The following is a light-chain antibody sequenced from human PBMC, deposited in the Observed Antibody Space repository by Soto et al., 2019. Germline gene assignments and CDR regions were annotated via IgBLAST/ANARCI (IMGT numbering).Light chain of an antibody. V-gene: IGLV2-11*01. J-gene: IGLJ1*01. CDR3: CIDESSVIHV. Sequence: QSALTQPRSVSGSPGQSVTISCLGTSGDVGGYEYVSWYQQHPGKAPRLLIFDVNKRPSGVPDRFSGSKSGNTASLTISGLQAYDEADYYCCIDESSVIHVFEAGSKVTAL. CDR1: SGDVGGYEY. CDR2: DVN.